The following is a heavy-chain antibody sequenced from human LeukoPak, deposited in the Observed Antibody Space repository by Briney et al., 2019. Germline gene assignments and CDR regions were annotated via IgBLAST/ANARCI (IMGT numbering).Heavy chain of an antibody. CDR2: IYYSGST. Sequence: SETLSLTCTVSGGSISSYYWSWIRQPPGKGLEWIGYIYYSGSTNYNPSLKSRVTISVDTSKNQFSLKLSSVTAADTAVYYCARVHYSGSYFGYWGQGTLVTVSS. CDR3: ARVHYSGSYFGY. CDR1: GGSISSYY. J-gene: IGHJ4*02. V-gene: IGHV4-59*01. D-gene: IGHD1-26*01.